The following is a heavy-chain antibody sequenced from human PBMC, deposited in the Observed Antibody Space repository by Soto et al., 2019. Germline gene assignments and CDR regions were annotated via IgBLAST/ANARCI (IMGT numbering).Heavy chain of an antibody. J-gene: IGHJ4*02. Sequence: EVHLVESGVGLVQPGGSLRLSCAASGFIFSSYAINWVRQAPGKGLEWVSYISGSGTTIYYADSVKGRFTISRDYAKSSLYLQMNSLRAEDTAMYYCASFSRMADGYYWGQGTLVTVSS. CDR1: GFIFSSYA. CDR3: ASFSRMADGYY. D-gene: IGHD3-22*01. CDR2: ISGSGTTI. V-gene: IGHV3-48*01.